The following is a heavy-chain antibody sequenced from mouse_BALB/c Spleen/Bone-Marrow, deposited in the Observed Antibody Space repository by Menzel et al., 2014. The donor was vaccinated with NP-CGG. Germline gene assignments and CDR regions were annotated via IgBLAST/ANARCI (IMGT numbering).Heavy chain of an antibody. CDR2: IRNRANGYTT. CDR3: ARETGYAYGNFAMDY. CDR1: GFTSIDYY. V-gene: IGHV7-3*02. J-gene: IGHJ4*01. Sequence: EVNVVESGGGLVQPGGSLRLSCEASGFTSIDYYMTWVRQPPGKALEWLGFIRNRANGYTTEYSASVKGRFAISRDISQSIFYLQTNTLRAEDSATYYCARETGYAYGNFAMDYWGQGTSVTVSS. D-gene: IGHD2-1*01.